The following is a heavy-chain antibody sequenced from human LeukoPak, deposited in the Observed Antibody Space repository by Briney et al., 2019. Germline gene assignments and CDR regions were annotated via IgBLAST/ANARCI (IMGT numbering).Heavy chain of an antibody. J-gene: IGHJ4*02. CDR1: GFTFSNYN. D-gene: IGHD3-22*01. CDR2: VSGYNGHT. CDR3: AREYGSDYYDSSGYPFYFDY. Sequence: ASVKVSCKTSGFTFSNYNICWVRQAPGQGLEWMGWVSGYNGHTNYAQNLQGRVTMTTDTSTSTAYMELRSLRSDDTAVYYCAREYGSDYYDSSGYPFYFDYWGQGTLVTVSS. V-gene: IGHV1-18*01.